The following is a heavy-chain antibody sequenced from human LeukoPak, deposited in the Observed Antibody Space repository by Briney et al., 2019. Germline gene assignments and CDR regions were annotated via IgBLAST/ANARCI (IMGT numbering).Heavy chain of an antibody. CDR3: ARRYDSSGYYYVEASFDY. Sequence: SETLSLTCTVSGGSISSYYWSWIRQPPGKGLEWIGYIYYSGTTNYNPSLKSRVTISVDTSKNQFSLKLSSVTAADTAVYYCARRYDSSGYYYVEASFDYWGQGTLVTVSS. D-gene: IGHD3-22*01. J-gene: IGHJ4*02. CDR2: IYYSGTT. CDR1: GGSISSYY. V-gene: IGHV4-59*12.